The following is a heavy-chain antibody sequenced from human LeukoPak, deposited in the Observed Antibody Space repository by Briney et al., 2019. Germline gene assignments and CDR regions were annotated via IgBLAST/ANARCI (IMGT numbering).Heavy chain of an antibody. Sequence: SVNVSFTASGGTFISYAISWVRQAPGQGREWMGRIIPILGIANYAQKFQGRVTITADKSTSTAYMELSSLRSEDTAVYYCAGFTAAAGKFDYWGQGTLVTVSS. CDR2: IIPILGIA. D-gene: IGHD6-13*01. J-gene: IGHJ4*02. CDR3: AGFTAAAGKFDY. V-gene: IGHV1-69*04. CDR1: GGTFISYA.